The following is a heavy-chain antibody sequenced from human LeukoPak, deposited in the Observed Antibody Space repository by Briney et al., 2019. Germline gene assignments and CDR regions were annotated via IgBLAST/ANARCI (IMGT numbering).Heavy chain of an antibody. V-gene: IGHV4-59*01. J-gene: IGHJ6*03. CDR2: IYYSGST. D-gene: IGHD6-19*01. Sequence: SETLSLTCTVSGGSISSYYWSWIRQPPGKGLDWIGYIYYSGSTNYNPSLKSRVTISVDTSKNQFSLKLSSVTAADTAVYYCARAAGAYYYYYMDVWGKGTTVTISS. CDR1: GGSISSYY. CDR3: ARAAGAYYYYYMDV.